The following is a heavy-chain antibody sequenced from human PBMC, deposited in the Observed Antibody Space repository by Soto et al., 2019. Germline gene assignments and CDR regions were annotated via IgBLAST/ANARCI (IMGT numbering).Heavy chain of an antibody. CDR1: GFTFSSYG. J-gene: IGHJ4*02. D-gene: IGHD3-22*01. Sequence: AGGSLRLSCAASGFTFSSYGMHWVRQAPGKGLEWVAVISYDGSNKYYADSVKGRFTISRDNSKNTLYLQMNSLRAEDTAVYYCAKDMVNYYDSSGDYDEGSFDYWGQGTLVTV. V-gene: IGHV3-30*18. CDR3: AKDMVNYYDSSGDYDEGSFDY. CDR2: ISYDGSNK.